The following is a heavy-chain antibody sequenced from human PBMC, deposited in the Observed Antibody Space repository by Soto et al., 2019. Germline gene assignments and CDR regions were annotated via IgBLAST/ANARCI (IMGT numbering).Heavy chain of an antibody. CDR2: IYPADSNV. Sequence: LGESLKISCKGSGFIFTNYWIGWVRQMPGEGLEWMGIIYPADSNVRYSPSFQGQVTISVDKSISTAYLQWTSLKASDTAIYYCARQYYYGSVVNYYYYGMDVWGQGTTVTVSS. CDR3: ARQYYYGSVVNYYYYGMDV. D-gene: IGHD3-10*01. J-gene: IGHJ6*02. V-gene: IGHV5-51*01. CDR1: GFIFTNYW.